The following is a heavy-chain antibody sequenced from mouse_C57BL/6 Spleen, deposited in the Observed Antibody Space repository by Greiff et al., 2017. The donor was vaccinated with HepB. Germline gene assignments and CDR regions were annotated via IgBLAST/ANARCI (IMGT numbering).Heavy chain of an antibody. D-gene: IGHD2-3*01. CDR1: GYTFTSYW. CDR2: IYPGSGST. CDR3: ARGDGYFFAY. J-gene: IGHJ3*01. V-gene: IGHV1-55*01. Sequence: QVHVKQPGAELVKPGASVKMSCKASGYTFTSYWITWVKQRPGQGLEWIGDIYPGSGSTNYNEKFKSKATLTVDTSSSTAYMQLSSLTSEDSAVYYCARGDGYFFAYWGQGTLVTVSA.